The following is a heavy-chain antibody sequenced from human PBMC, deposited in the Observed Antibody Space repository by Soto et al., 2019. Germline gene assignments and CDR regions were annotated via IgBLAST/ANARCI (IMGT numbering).Heavy chain of an antibody. D-gene: IGHD1-1*01. CDR2: ISWNSGNI. CDR1: GFTFDDYA. CDR3: ARDASITTSYLPY. J-gene: IGHJ4*02. Sequence: ESGGGLVQPGRSLRLSCVTSGFTFDDYAMHWVRQAPGKGLEWVSSISWNSGNIDYADSVKGRFTVSRDNARNSLYLHMDSLRSEDTALYYCARDASITTSYLPYWGQGTLVTVSS. V-gene: IGHV3-9*01.